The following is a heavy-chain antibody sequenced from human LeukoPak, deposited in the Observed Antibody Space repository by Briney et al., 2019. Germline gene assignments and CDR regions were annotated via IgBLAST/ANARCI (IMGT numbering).Heavy chain of an antibody. V-gene: IGHV3-23*01. CDR1: GFTFNSYA. J-gene: IGHJ4*02. D-gene: IGHD4-17*01. CDR3: ASRRDYGINY. Sequence: GGSLRLSCAASGFTFNSYAMSWVRQAPGKGLEWVSAISPSGPDTYYADSVKGRFTISRDNSKNTLYLQMNSLRAEDTAMYYCASRRDYGINYWGQGTLVTVSS. CDR2: ISPSGPDT.